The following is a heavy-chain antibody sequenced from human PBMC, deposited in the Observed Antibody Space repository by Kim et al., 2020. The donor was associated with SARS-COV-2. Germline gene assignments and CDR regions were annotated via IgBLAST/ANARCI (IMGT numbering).Heavy chain of an antibody. CDR3: AKDPGP. V-gene: IGHV3-30*18. J-gene: IGHJ5*02. CDR2: YDGSNK. Sequence: YDGSNKYYADSVKGRFTISRDNSKNTLYLQMNSLRAEDTAVYYCAKDPGPWGQGTLVTVSS.